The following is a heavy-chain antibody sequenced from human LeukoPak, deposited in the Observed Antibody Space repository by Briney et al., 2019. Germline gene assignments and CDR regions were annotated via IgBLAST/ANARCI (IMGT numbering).Heavy chain of an antibody. CDR2: ISSSSSYI. CDR3: ARTIEEYCSGGSCYHYFFDY. CDR1: GFTFSSYS. D-gene: IGHD2-15*01. J-gene: IGHJ4*02. Sequence: GGSLRLSCAASGFTFSSYSMNWVRQAPGKGLEWVSSISSSSSYIYYADSVKGRFTISRDNAKNSLYLQMNSLRAEDTAVYYCARTIEEYCSGGSCYHYFFDYWGQGSLVTVSS. V-gene: IGHV3-21*01.